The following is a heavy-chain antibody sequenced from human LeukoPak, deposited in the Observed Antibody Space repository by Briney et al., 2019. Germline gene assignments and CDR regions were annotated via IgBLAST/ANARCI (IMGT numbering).Heavy chain of an antibody. CDR1: GFTFSSYE. CDR2: ISSSGSTI. J-gene: IGHJ6*02. V-gene: IGHV3-48*03. CDR3: ARERDIVVVPDDYYYGMDV. D-gene: IGHD2-2*01. Sequence: GGSLRLSCAASGFTFSSYEMNWVRQAPGKGLEWVSYISSSGSTIYYADSVKGRFTISRDNAKNSLYLQMNSLRAEDTAVYYCARERDIVVVPDDYYYGMDVWGQGTTVTVSS.